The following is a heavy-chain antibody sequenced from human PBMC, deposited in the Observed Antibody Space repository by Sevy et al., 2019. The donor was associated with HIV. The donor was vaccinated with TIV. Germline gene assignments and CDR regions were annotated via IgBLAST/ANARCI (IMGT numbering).Heavy chain of an antibody. Sequence: GGSLRLSCVGSGFTFSSHWMSWVRQAPGTGLEWVATIKPDGREKYYVDFVKGRFTIYRDNAKNSLYLQMNSLRVEDTAVYDCARDLNWAHDYWGQGTLVTVSS. V-gene: IGHV3-7*01. J-gene: IGHJ4*02. CDR1: GFTFSSHW. CDR3: ARDLNWAHDY. CDR2: IKPDGREK. D-gene: IGHD7-27*01.